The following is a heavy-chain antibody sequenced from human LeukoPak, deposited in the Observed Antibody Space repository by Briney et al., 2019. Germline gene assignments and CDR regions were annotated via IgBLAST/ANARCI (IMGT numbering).Heavy chain of an antibody. Sequence: SETLSLTCTVSGGSFTTHYWNWFRQPAGKGLEWIGRIYSGGSTNYKSSLKSRVIMSIDTSKRQLSLKLSSVTAADTAIHYCARDIGLDYSSSSFASDIWGPGTLVIVSS. CDR3: ARDIGLDYSSSSFASDI. V-gene: IGHV4-4*07. CDR1: GGSFTTHY. CDR2: IYSGGST. J-gene: IGHJ3*02. D-gene: IGHD6-6*01.